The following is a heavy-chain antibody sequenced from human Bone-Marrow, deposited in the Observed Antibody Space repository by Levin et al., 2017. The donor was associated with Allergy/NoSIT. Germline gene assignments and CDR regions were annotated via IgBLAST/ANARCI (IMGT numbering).Heavy chain of an antibody. V-gene: IGHV3-23*01. CDR2: IGGGGGAT. CDR1: GFTFSTFY. CDR3: ARGRGLSY. J-gene: IGHJ4*02. Sequence: TGGSLRLSCAVSGFTFSTFYMSWVRQAPGKGLEWVSTIGGGGGATYYADSVKGRFTISRDNSKNTLYLKMNRLRAEDTAIFYCARGRGLSYWGRGTLVTVSS. D-gene: IGHD5-12*01.